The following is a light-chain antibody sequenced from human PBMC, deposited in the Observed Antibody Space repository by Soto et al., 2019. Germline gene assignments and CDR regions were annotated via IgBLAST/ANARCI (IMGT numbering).Light chain of an antibody. CDR3: QQYNNWPPWT. CDR1: QSVSSN. Sequence: EIVMTQSPATLSVSPGERATLSCRASQSVSSNLAWYQQKTGQAPRLLIYYASTRATGIPARFSGSGSGTEFTLTISSLQSEDFAIYYCQQYNNWPPWTFGQGTKVDIK. CDR2: YAS. V-gene: IGKV3-15*01. J-gene: IGKJ1*01.